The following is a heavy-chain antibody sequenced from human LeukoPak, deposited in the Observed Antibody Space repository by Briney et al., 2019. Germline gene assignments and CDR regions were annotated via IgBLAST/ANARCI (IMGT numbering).Heavy chain of an antibody. CDR3: ARCDLSGYDPFDY. J-gene: IGHJ4*02. V-gene: IGHV7-4-1*02. CDR1: GYTFTSYD. D-gene: IGHD5-12*01. CDR2: INTNTGNP. Sequence: ASVKVSCKASGYTFTSYDINWVRQATGQGLEWMGWINTNTGNPTYAQGFTGRFVFSLDTSVSTAYLQISSLKAEDTAVYYCARCDLSGYDPFDYWGQGTLVTVSS.